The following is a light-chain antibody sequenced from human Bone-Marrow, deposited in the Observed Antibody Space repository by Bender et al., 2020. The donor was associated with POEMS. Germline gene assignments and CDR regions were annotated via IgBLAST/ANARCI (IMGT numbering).Light chain of an antibody. CDR3: SSYTSSITLDVT. V-gene: IGLV2-14*03. CDR2: DVG. Sequence: QSALTQPASVSGSPGQSITISCTGTSSDVGVYKYVSWYQHHPGKAPKLMIYDVGNRPSGVSSRFSGSKSGNTASLTISGLQAEDEANYYCSSYTSSITLDVTFGGGTKLTVL. CDR1: SSDVGVYKY. J-gene: IGLJ2*01.